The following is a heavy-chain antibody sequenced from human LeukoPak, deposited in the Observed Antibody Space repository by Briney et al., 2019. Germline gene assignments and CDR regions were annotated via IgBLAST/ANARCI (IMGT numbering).Heavy chain of an antibody. J-gene: IGHJ6*03. CDR3: ARLAVYYYMDV. CDR2: IYPGDSDT. CDR1: GYIFTSNW. Sequence: GESLKISCKGSGYIFTSNWIGWVRQMPGKGLEWMGIIYPGDSDTRYSPSLEGQVTISADKSISTAYLQWNSLKASDTAMYYCARLAVYYYMDVWGKGTTVTVSS. V-gene: IGHV5-51*01.